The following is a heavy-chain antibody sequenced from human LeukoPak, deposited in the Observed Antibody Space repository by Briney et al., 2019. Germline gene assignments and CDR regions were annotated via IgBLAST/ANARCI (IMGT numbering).Heavy chain of an antibody. Sequence: GGSLRLSCAASGFTFSSHGMNWVRQAPGRGLEWVSGISPRGGITYYTDSVRGRFAISRDNSKNTVSLQMNRLRGEDTAVYYCPKADVWGRYKAWGQGTLVTVSS. CDR3: PKADVWGRYKA. D-gene: IGHD3-16*01. V-gene: IGHV3-23*01. CDR1: GFTFSSHG. J-gene: IGHJ1*01. CDR2: ISPRGGIT.